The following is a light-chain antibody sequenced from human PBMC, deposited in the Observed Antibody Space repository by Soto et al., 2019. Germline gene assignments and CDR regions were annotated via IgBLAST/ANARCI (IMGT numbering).Light chain of an antibody. J-gene: IGKJ2*01. CDR2: GAS. V-gene: IGKV3-20*01. CDR1: QSVTSSY. CDR3: QYYGSSPRYT. Sequence: EIVLTQSPGTLSLSPGERATLSCRASQSVTSSYLAWYQQKPGQAPRLLIYGASGRATGIPDRFSGSGSGTDFTLTISRREPEDLAVYYCQYYGSSPRYTFGQGTKLEIK.